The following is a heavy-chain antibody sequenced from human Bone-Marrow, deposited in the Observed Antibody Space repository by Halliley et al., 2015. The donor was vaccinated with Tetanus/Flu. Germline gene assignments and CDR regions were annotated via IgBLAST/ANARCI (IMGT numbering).Heavy chain of an antibody. D-gene: IGHD6-19*01. Sequence: LRLSCSVSGGAIRTSHYYWGWIRQPPGRGLEWIGTIYYNGSTYYTPSLRSRVTMSVDTSQNQFSLNLSSVTAADTAVYYCASSGWYRGYWGQGTLVTVSS. J-gene: IGHJ4*02. CDR2: IYYNGST. CDR1: GGAIRTSHYY. V-gene: IGHV4-39*01. CDR3: ASSGWYRGY.